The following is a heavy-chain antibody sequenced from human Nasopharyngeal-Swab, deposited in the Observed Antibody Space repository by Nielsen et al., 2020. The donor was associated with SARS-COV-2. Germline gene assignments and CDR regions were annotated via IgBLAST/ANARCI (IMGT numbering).Heavy chain of an antibody. D-gene: IGHD3-3*01. CDR3: ASPVFGVVSDAFDL. CDR2: VYRGGST. CDR1: GIFVSGNY. J-gene: IGHJ3*01. Sequence: GGSLRLSCAASGIFVSGNYMNWVRQAPGMGLEWVSVVYRGGSTFYADSVKGRFTNSRDNSKNPLYLQMNNLRPEDTAMYYCASPVFGVVSDAFDLWGQGTMVTVSS. V-gene: IGHV3-53*01.